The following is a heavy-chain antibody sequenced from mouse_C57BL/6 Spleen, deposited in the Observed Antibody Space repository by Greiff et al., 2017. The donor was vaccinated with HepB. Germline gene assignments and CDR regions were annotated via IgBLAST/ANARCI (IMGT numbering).Heavy chain of an antibody. J-gene: IGHJ1*03. V-gene: IGHV5-4*01. CDR3: ARDKGLLEYFDV. CDR2: ISDGGSYT. D-gene: IGHD2-10*01. Sequence: EVKLVESGGGLVKPGGSLKLSCAASGFTFSSYAMSWVRQTPEKRLEWVATISDGGSYTYYPDNVKGRFTISRDNAKNNLYLQMGHLKSEDTAMYYCARDKGLLEYFDVWGTGTTVTVSS. CDR1: GFTFSSYA.